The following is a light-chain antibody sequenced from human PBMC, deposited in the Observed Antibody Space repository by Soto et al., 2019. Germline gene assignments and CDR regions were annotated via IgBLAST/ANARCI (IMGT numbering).Light chain of an antibody. V-gene: IGKV3-20*01. CDR3: QQYGSSPPMYT. Sequence: EIVLTQSPGTLSLSPGERATLSCRASQSVSSSYLAWYQQKPGQAPRLLIYGASSRATGIPDRFSGSGSGTEFILTISRLEPEDFAVDYCQQYGSSPPMYTFGQGTKLEIK. CDR1: QSVSSSY. J-gene: IGKJ2*01. CDR2: GAS.